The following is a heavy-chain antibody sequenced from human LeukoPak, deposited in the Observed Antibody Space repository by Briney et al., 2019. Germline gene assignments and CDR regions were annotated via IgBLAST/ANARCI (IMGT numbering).Heavy chain of an antibody. CDR2: ISYDGSNK. Sequence: PGRSLRLSCEAPRFTFSSYDLHWVRQAPGKGLEWMAVISYDGSNKYYADSVRGRFTISRDNSKNTLYVQMNRLRAEDTAVYYCARHNSMIHAFDMWGQGTRVTVSS. D-gene: IGHD1-1*01. J-gene: IGHJ3*02. V-gene: IGHV3-30-3*01. CDR1: RFTFSSYD. CDR3: ARHNSMIHAFDM.